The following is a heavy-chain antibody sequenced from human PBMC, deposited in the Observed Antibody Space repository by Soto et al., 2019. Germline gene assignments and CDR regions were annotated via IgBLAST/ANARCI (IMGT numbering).Heavy chain of an antibody. J-gene: IGHJ4*01. D-gene: IGHD3-10*01. CDR2: ISAHNGNT. CDR1: GYTFTSFG. CDR3: VRDLGSMVRGIVPLFDY. Sequence: ASVKVSCKASGYTFTSFGISWLRQAPGQGLEWMGWISAHNGNTKYAQKLQGRVTMTTDTSTSTAYVELRSLRSGDTAVYYCVRDLGSMVRGIVPLFDYWG. V-gene: IGHV1-18*01.